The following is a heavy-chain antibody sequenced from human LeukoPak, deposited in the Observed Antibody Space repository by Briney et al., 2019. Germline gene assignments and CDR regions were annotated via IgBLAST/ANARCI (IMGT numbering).Heavy chain of an antibody. Sequence: PSETLSLTCAVYGGSFSGSYWGWIRQPPGKGLEWIGSIYYSGSSFDNPALKSRVTISVDTSKNQFSLKLSSVTAADTAVYYCARHRSGWLQSSFDYWGRGTLVTVSS. J-gene: IGHJ4*02. CDR3: ARHRSGWLQSSFDY. V-gene: IGHV4-39*01. CDR1: GGSFSGSY. CDR2: IYYSGSS. D-gene: IGHD5-24*01.